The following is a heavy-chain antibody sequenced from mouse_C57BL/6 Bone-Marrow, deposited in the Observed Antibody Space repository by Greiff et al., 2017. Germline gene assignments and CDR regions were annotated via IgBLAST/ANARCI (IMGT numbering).Heavy chain of an antibody. CDR3: TYYYGSIPWFAY. CDR1: GFNIKDYY. J-gene: IGHJ3*01. V-gene: IGHV14-1*01. Sequence: EVQLQQSRAELVRPGASVKLSCTASGFNIKDYYMHWVKQRPEQGLEWIGRIDPEDGDTEYAPKFQGKATMTADTSSNTAYLQLSSLTSEDTAVYYCTYYYGSIPWFAYWGQGTLVTVSA. D-gene: IGHD1-1*01. CDR2: IDPEDGDT.